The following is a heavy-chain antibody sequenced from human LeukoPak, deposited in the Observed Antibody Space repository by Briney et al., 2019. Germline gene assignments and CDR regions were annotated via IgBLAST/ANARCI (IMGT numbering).Heavy chain of an antibody. Sequence: GGSLRLSCAASGFTFSSYGMQWVRQAPGKGLEWVAFIRYDGSNKYYADSVKGRFTISRDNSKNTLYLQMNSLRAEDTAVYYCAKVGSSAFDYWGQGTLVTVSS. J-gene: IGHJ4*02. D-gene: IGHD6-6*01. CDR3: AKVGSSAFDY. V-gene: IGHV3-30*02. CDR1: GFTFSSYG. CDR2: IRYDGSNK.